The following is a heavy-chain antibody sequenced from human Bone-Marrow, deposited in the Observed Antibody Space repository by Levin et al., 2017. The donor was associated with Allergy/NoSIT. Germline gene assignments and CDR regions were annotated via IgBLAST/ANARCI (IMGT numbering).Heavy chain of an antibody. V-gene: IGHV4-59*01. CDR1: GGSISSYY. CDR2: IYYSGST. J-gene: IGHJ3*02. D-gene: IGHD3-22*01. CDR3: AREGYYDRSGRGFGI. Sequence: SETLSLTCTVSGGSISSYYWSWIRQPPGKGLEWIGYIYYSGSTNYNPSLKSRVTISVDTSKNQFSLKLSSVTAADTAVYYCAREGYYDRSGRGFGIWGQGTMVTVSS.